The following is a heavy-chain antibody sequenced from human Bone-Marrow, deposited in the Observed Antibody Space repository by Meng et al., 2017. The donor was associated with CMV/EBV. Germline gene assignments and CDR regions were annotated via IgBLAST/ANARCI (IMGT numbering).Heavy chain of an antibody. Sequence: KVSCKGSGYSFGNHWIVWVRQMPGKGLEWMGLIYPGDSETRYSPSFQGQVIISVDQSISTAYVQWSSLKASDTAMYYCARRRGSGHYCDCWGQGTLVTVSS. D-gene: IGHD3-10*01. CDR2: IYPGDSET. CDR3: ARRRGSGHYCDC. V-gene: IGHV5-51*01. J-gene: IGHJ4*02. CDR1: GYSFGNHW.